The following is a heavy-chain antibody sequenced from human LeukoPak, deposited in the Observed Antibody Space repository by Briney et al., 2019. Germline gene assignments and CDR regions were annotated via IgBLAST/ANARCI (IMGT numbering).Heavy chain of an antibody. V-gene: IGHV4-4*07. Sequence: PSETLSLTCTVSGGSISSYYWSWLRQPAGKGLEWIGRIYTSGSTNYNPSLKSRVTISVDKPKNQFSLKLSSVTAADTAVYYCARGTGYSSSWFGDAFDIWGQGTMVTVSS. CDR1: GGSISSYY. CDR2: IYTSGST. J-gene: IGHJ3*02. D-gene: IGHD6-13*01. CDR3: ARGTGYSSSWFGDAFDI.